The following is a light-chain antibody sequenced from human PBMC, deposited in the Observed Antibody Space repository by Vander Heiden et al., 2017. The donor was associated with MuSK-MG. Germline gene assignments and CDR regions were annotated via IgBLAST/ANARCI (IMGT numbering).Light chain of an antibody. V-gene: IGKV3-20*01. Sequence: EIVLTQSPGNLSLSPGERATLSCRASQSVSSSYLAWYQQKPGQAPRLLIYGASSRATGIPDRFSGSGSGTDFTLTISRLEPEDFAVYYCQQYGSSPMYTFGQGTKLEIK. CDR1: QSVSSSY. CDR3: QQYGSSPMYT. CDR2: GAS. J-gene: IGKJ2*01.